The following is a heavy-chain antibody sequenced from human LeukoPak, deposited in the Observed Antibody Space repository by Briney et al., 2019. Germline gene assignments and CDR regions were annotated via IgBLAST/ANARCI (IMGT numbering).Heavy chain of an antibody. V-gene: IGHV1-2*02. J-gene: IGHJ4*02. CDR3: ARTSLGAPFDF. CDR1: GYTFTAYY. CDR2: INCNSGGT. D-gene: IGHD4/OR15-4a*01. Sequence: ASVKVSCKASGYTFTAYYVHWVRQAPGQGLEWMGWINCNSGGTDCAQKFQGRVTMTRDSSISTAYLEMSGLTSDDTAVYYCARTSLGAPFDFWGQGTLVTVSS.